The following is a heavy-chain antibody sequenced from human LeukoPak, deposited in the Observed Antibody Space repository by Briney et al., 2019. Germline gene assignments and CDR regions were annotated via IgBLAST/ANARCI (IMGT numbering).Heavy chain of an antibody. CDR1: GYSISSGYY. D-gene: IGHD3-16*02. V-gene: IGHV4-38-2*02. Sequence: PSETLSLTCTVSGYSISSGYYWGWIRQPPGKGLEWIGSIYHSGSTYYNPSLKSRVTISVDTSKNQFSLKLSSVTAADTAVYYCARVVMITFGGVIVSEVYFDYWGQGTLVTVSS. CDR3: ARVVMITFGGVIVSEVYFDY. CDR2: IYHSGST. J-gene: IGHJ4*02.